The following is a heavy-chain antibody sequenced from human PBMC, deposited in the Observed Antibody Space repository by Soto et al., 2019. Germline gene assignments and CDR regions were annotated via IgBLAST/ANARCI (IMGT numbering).Heavy chain of an antibody. CDR3: AHYVSSSPAGWFDP. J-gene: IGHJ5*02. CDR2: IYWDEDK. D-gene: IGHD3-10*02. V-gene: IGHV2-5*02. Sequence: QITLKESGPTLVKPTQTLTLTCTFSGLSLSTSGEAVGWIRQPPRKALEWLALIYWDEDKRYNPTLKTRLTITKDTSKNQVVVALTTMDPVDTATYYCAHYVSSSPAGWFDPWGQGILVTFSS. CDR1: GLSLSTSGEA.